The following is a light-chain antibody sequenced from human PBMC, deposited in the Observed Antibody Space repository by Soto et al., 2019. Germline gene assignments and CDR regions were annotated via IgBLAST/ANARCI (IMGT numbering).Light chain of an antibody. Sequence: EIVLTQSPATLSLSPGERATLSCRASQSVSSYLAWYQQKPGQAPTLLIYEASNRATGIPARFSGSGSGAGFTLTISSLEDEDFGVYYCQQRSKRPPTFDGGTKVEIK. J-gene: IGKJ4*01. CDR1: QSVSSY. V-gene: IGKV3-11*01. CDR3: QQRSKRPPT. CDR2: EAS.